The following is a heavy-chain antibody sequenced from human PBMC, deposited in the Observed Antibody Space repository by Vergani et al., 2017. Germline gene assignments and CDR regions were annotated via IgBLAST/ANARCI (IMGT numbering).Heavy chain of an antibody. J-gene: IGHJ4*02. CDR2: ISSSSSTI. CDR3: ARALAGWYWERDY. CDR1: GFTFSSYS. V-gene: IGHV3-48*02. D-gene: IGHD6-19*01. Sequence: EVQLVESGGGLVQPGGSLRLSRAASGFTFSSYSMNWVRQAPGKGLEWVSYISSSSSTIYYADSVKGRFTISRDNAKNSLYLQMNSLRDEDTAVYYWARALAGWYWERDYWGQGTLVTVSS.